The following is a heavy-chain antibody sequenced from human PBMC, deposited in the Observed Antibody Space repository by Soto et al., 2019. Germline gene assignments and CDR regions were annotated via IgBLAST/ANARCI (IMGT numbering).Heavy chain of an antibody. CDR1: GFTFSSYA. CDR2: ISGSGDST. V-gene: IGHV3-23*01. Sequence: GGSLRLSCAASGFTFSSYAMSWVRRAPGKGLEWVSAISGSGDSTYYADSVKGRFTISRDNSKNTLYLQMNSLRAEDTAVYYCANLSPYYYDSSGYYSDYWGQGTLVTVSS. J-gene: IGHJ4*02. CDR3: ANLSPYYYDSSGYYSDY. D-gene: IGHD3-22*01.